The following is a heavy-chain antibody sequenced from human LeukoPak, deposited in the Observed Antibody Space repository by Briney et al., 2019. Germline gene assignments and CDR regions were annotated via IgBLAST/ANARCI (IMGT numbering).Heavy chain of an antibody. CDR2: IYDSGST. J-gene: IGHJ3*02. V-gene: IGHV4-39*01. CDR3: ARAGYDILTGYPHDAFDI. CDR1: GGSIRSSYYY. D-gene: IGHD3-9*01. Sequence: SETLSLTCTVSGGSIRSSYYYWGWIRQPPGKGLEWIGSIYDSGSTYYNPSLKSRVTISVDTSKNQFSLKLSSVTAADTAVYYCARAGYDILTGYPHDAFDIWGQGTMVTVSS.